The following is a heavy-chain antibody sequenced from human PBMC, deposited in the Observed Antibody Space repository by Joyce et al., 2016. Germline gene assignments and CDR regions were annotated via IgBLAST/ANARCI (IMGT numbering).Heavy chain of an antibody. CDR2: ISSDSTYI. D-gene: IGHD3-22*01. CDR3: ARGGIVYDYSMDL. V-gene: IGHV3-21*02. J-gene: IGHJ6*02. CDR1: GFTFSTSS. Sequence: EVQLVESGGGLVKPGGSLRISCAASGFTFSTSSMSWFRRAPVKGWEWVSDISSDSTYIFYADAEKGRFTVSRDNAKNSLYLQMNSLRAEDTAVFFCARGGIVYDYSMDLWGQGTTVTVSS.